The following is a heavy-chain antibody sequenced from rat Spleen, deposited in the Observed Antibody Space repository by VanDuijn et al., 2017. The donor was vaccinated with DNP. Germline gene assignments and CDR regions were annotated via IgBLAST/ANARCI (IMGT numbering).Heavy chain of an antibody. CDR2: INNSGRGS. CDR3: ASQAGNSYWYFDF. V-gene: IGHV5-31*01. D-gene: IGHD5-1*01. CDR1: GLTFNNYW. J-gene: IGHJ1*01. Sequence: EVQLVESGGDLVQPGRSLKLSCVASGLTFNNYWMAWIRQVPGKGLEWVATINNSGRGSYYLDSVKGRFTISRDNANGTRYLQMTSLRSEDTALYYWASQAGNSYWYFDFWGPGTMVTVSS.